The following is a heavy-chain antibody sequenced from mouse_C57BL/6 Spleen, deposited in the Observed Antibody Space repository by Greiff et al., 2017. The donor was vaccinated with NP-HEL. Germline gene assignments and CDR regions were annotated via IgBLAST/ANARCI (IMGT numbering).Heavy chain of an antibody. J-gene: IGHJ4*01. CDR2: ISYDGSN. CDR1: GYSITSGYY. CDR3: ARDRSYDYYAMDY. V-gene: IGHV3-6*01. Sequence: DVKLVESGPGLVKPSQSLSLTCSVTGYSITSGYYWNWIRQFPGNKLEWMGYISYDGSNNYNPSLKNRISITRDTSKNQFFLKLNSVTTEDTATYYCARDRSYDYYAMDYWGQGTSVTVSS. D-gene: IGHD1-1*01.